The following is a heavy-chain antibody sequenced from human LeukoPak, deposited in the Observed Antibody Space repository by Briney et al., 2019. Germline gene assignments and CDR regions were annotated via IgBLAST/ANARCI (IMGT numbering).Heavy chain of an antibody. V-gene: IGHV1-46*01. D-gene: IGHD6-19*01. CDR3: ARGTPGYSSV. CDR2: INPSGGI. CDR1: GYTFTSYY. J-gene: IGHJ4*02. Sequence: ASVKVSCKAFGYTFTSYYVHWVRQAPGQGLEWMGIINPSGGINYAQKFQGRVTMTRDTSTSTVYMELSSLRSEDAAVYYCARGTPGYSSVWGQGTLVTVSS.